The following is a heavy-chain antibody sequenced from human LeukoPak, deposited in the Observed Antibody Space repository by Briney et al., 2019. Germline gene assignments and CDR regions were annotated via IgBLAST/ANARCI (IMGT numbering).Heavy chain of an antibody. Sequence: PSETLSLTCAVSGTFITRNSYFWGWIRQPPGKGLEWIGSIYYSGSTYYDPSLKNRVTISVDTSKNQFSLRLSSVTAADTAVYYCARQRVMDFDYWGQGTLVTVSS. J-gene: IGHJ4*02. CDR3: ARQRVMDFDY. V-gene: IGHV4-39*01. CDR2: IYYSGST. D-gene: IGHD3-16*01. CDR1: GTFITRNSYF.